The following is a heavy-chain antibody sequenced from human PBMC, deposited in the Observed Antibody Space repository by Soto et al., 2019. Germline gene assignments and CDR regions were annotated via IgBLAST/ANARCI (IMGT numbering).Heavy chain of an antibody. CDR2: ISYDGSNK. V-gene: IGHV3-30-3*01. D-gene: IGHD3-3*01. Sequence: GGSLRLSCAASGFTFSSYAMHWVRQAPGKGLEWVAVISYDGSNKYYADSVKGRFTISRDNSKNTLYLQMNSLRAEDTAVYYCARSRFWSGYSHYFYYYGMDVLGQGTTVTVSS. CDR3: ARSRFWSGYSHYFYYYGMDV. J-gene: IGHJ6*02. CDR1: GFTFSSYA.